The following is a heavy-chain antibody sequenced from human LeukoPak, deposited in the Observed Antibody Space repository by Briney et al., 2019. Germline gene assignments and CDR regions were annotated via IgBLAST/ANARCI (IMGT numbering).Heavy chain of an antibody. CDR3: ARARGSYWVDTRPFDY. D-gene: IGHD1-26*01. Sequence: SETLSLTCTVSGDSISSGSYYWSWIRQPAGKGLEWIGRIYINGSTNYNPSLKSRVTISLDTSKNQFSLKLSSVTAADTAVYYCARARGSYWVDTRPFDYWGQGTLVTVSS. V-gene: IGHV4-61*02. CDR1: GDSISSGSYY. J-gene: IGHJ4*02. CDR2: IYINGST.